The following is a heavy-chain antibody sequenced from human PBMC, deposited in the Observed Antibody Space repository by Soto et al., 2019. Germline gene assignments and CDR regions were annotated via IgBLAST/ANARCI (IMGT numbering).Heavy chain of an antibody. J-gene: IGHJ4*02. CDR3: TRGDWWELPTMDY. CDR1: GFTFSGSA. V-gene: IGHV3-73*01. D-gene: IGHD1-26*01. Sequence: VGSLRLSCEASGFTFSGSAMHWVRQASGKGLEWVGRIRSKANSYATAYAASVKGRFTISRDDSKNTAYLQMNSLKTEDTAVYYCTRGDWWELPTMDYWGQGTLVTVSS. CDR2: IRSKANSYAT.